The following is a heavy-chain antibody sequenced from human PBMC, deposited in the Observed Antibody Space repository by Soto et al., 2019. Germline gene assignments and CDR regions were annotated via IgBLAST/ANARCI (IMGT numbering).Heavy chain of an antibody. CDR3: ARKISSWPARYGMDV. V-gene: IGHV1-69*13. CDR1: GGTFSSYA. D-gene: IGHD2-15*01. Sequence: PGASVKVSCKASGGTFSSYAISWVRQAPGQGLEWMGGIIPIFGTANYAQKFQGRVTITADESTSTAYMELSSLRSEDTAVYYCARKISSWPARYGMDVWGQGTTVTVSS. J-gene: IGHJ6*02. CDR2: IIPIFGTA.